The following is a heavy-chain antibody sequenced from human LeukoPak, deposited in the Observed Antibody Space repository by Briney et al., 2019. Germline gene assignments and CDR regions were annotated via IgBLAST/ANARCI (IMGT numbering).Heavy chain of an antibody. J-gene: IGHJ3*02. D-gene: IGHD5-18*01. Sequence: PWGTLRLSCAASGFTFSSYSMNWIRQPPGKGLERVSSISSSSSYIYYADSVKGRFTISRDNAKNSLYLQMNSLRAEDTAVYYCARDGYSYGYRAFDIWGQGTMVTVSS. CDR2: ISSSSSYI. CDR1: GFTFSSYS. CDR3: ARDGYSYGYRAFDI. V-gene: IGHV3-21*01.